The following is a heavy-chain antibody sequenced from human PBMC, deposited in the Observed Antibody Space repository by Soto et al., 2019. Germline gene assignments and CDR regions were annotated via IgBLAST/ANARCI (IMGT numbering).Heavy chain of an antibody. J-gene: IGHJ6*02. V-gene: IGHV1-18*01. CDR2: ISGYNGNT. CDR1: GYTFTSYG. Sequence: QVQLVQSGAEVKKPGASVKVSCKASGYTFTSYGFSWVRQAPGQGLQWMGWISGYNGNTNYAQKLQGRVTMTTDTSTSTAYMGLRSLRSDATAVYYCARDSAAADMYSYYYGMDVWGQGTTVTVSS. D-gene: IGHD6-13*01. CDR3: ARDSAAADMYSYYYGMDV.